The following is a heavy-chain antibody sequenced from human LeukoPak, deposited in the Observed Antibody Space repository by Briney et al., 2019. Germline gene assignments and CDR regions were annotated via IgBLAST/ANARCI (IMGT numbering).Heavy chain of an antibody. CDR1: GGSFSGYY. J-gene: IGHJ4*02. V-gene: IGHV4-34*01. D-gene: IGHD4-11*01. CDR3: ARGMTTVTNFDY. Sequence: PSETLSLTCAVYGGSFSGYYWSWIRQPPGKGLEWIGEINHSGSTNYNPSLKSRVTISVDTSKNQFSLKLSSVTAADTAVYYCARGMTTVTNFDYWGQGTLVTVSS. CDR2: INHSGST.